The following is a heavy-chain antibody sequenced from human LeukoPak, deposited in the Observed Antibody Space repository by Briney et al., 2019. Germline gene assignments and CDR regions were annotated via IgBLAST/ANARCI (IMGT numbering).Heavy chain of an antibody. Sequence: GGTLRLSCAASGFTFSSYGMGWVRQAPGKGLEWVSVIYSGGSTYYADSVKGRFTISRDNSKNTLYLQMNSLRAEDTAVYYCAKVVITSIDAFDIWGQGTMVTVSS. CDR3: AKVVITSIDAFDI. V-gene: IGHV3-23*03. CDR1: GFTFSSYG. D-gene: IGHD3-22*01. CDR2: IYSGGST. J-gene: IGHJ3*02.